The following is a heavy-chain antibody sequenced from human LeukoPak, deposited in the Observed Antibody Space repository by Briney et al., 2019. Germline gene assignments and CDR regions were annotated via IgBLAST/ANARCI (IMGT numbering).Heavy chain of an antibody. CDR1: GYTFTGYY. J-gene: IGHJ4*02. V-gene: IGHV1-18*04. Sequence: ASVKVSCKASGYTFTGYYTHWVRQAPGQGLEWMGWISAYNGNTNYAQKLQGRVTMTTDTSTSTAYMELRSLRSDDTAVYYCARAVVGATIDYWGQGTLVTVSS. CDR3: ARAVVGATIDY. CDR2: ISAYNGNT. D-gene: IGHD1-26*01.